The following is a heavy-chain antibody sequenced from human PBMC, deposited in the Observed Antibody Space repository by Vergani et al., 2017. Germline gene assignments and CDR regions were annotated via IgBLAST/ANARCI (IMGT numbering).Heavy chain of an antibody. J-gene: IGHJ4*02. V-gene: IGHV1-18*04. CDR3: ARAGDSSCPLDY. Sequence: QVQLVQSGAEVKRPGASVKVSCKSSGYTFTNYAISWVRQAPGQGLEWMGWISPYNGNTNYAQKLQGRVTITADDSTSTAYMELSSLRSEDTAVYYCARAGDSSCPLDYWGQGTLVTVSS. D-gene: IGHD3-22*01. CDR2: ISPYNGNT. CDR1: GYTFTNYA.